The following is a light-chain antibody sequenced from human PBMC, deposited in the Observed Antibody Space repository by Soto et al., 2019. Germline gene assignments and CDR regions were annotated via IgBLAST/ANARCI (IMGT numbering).Light chain of an antibody. CDR2: GTS. J-gene: IGKJ5*01. V-gene: IGKV3-20*01. Sequence: ETVLTQSPGSLCLSLGDRATLSCRASQTVSNNYLAWYQQKPGQAPRLLIYGTSNRATGIPDRFSGSGSGTDFTLTITRLEPEDFAVYYCQEYDASPITFGLGTRLEIK. CDR3: QEYDASPIT. CDR1: QTVSNNY.